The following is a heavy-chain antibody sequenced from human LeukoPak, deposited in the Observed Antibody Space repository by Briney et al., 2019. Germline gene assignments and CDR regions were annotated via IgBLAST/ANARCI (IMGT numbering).Heavy chain of an antibody. D-gene: IGHD6-13*01. J-gene: IGHJ4*02. V-gene: IGHV3-23*01. CDR3: ARVDQQLSPYDY. CDR2: ISGSGGSS. CDR1: GFTFSSYA. Sequence: GGSLRLSCAASGFTFSSYAMSWVRQAPGKGLEWVSAISGSGGSSYYADSVKGRFTISRDNSKNTLYLQMNSLRAEDTAVYYCARVDQQLSPYDYWGQGTLVTVSS.